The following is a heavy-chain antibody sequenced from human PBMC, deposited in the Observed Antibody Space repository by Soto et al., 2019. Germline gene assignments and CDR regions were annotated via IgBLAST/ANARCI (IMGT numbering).Heavy chain of an antibody. CDR1: GFTFTSSA. CDR3: AATYCSGGSCYPIYYGMDV. D-gene: IGHD2-15*01. J-gene: IGHJ6*02. Sequence: ASVKVSCKASGFTFTSSAVQWVRQARGQRLEWIGWIVVGSGNTNYAQKFQERVTITRDMSASTAYMELSSLRSEDTAVYYCAATYCSGGSCYPIYYGMDVWGQGTTVTVYS. V-gene: IGHV1-58*01. CDR2: IVVGSGNT.